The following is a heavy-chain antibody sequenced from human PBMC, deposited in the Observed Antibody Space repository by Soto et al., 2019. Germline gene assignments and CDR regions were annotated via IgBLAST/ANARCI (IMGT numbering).Heavy chain of an antibody. CDR1: GGSISSGGYY. CDR3: ARGSRPFECFDP. V-gene: IGHV4-31*03. D-gene: IGHD3-9*01. Sequence: LSLTCTVFGGSISSGGYYWSWVRQLPGKALEWIGYIYYSGTTYYNPSLRGRVTISVDTSKNQFSLELNSVTAADTAVYYCARGSRPFECFDPWGQGTQVTVSS. CDR2: IYYSGTT. J-gene: IGHJ5*02.